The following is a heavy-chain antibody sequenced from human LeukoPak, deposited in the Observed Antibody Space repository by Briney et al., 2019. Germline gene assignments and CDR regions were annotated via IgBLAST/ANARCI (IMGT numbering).Heavy chain of an antibody. CDR3: ARGAPDFWSVYYMDV. D-gene: IGHD3-3*01. V-gene: IGHV1-8*03. Sequence: GASVKVSCKASGYTFTSYDINWVRQATGQGLEWMGWMNPNSGNTGYAQKLQGRVTITRNTSISTAYMELSSLRSEDTAVYYCARGAPDFWSVYYMDVWGKGTTVTVSS. J-gene: IGHJ6*03. CDR2: MNPNSGNT. CDR1: GYTFTSYD.